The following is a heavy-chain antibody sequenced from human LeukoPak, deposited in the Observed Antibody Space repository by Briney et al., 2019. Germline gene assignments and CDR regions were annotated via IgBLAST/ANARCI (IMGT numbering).Heavy chain of an antibody. Sequence: SETLSLTCTLSGVSISSYYWSWIRQPPGKGLEWIGYLFPGGSTNYNPTIKSRMNISLDTSKNQLSLKLTSVTAADTAVYFCARDLTKRFGFDYWGQGALVTVSS. CDR1: GVSISSYY. CDR3: ARDLTKRFGFDY. J-gene: IGHJ4*02. V-gene: IGHV4-59*01. D-gene: IGHD3-3*01. CDR2: LFPGGST.